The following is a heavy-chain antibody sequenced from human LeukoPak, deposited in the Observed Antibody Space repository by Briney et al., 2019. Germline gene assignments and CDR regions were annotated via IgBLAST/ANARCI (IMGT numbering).Heavy chain of an antibody. CDR3: ARAQRDYYYYYMDV. V-gene: IGHV3-23*01. D-gene: IGHD2-2*01. CDR1: GFTFSTYG. J-gene: IGHJ6*03. Sequence: GGSLRLSCAASGFTFSTYGMSWVRQAPGKGLEWVSAISGSGGSTYYADSVKGRFTISRDNAKNSLYLQMNSLRAEDTALYHCARAQRDYYYYYMDVWGKGTTVTISS. CDR2: ISGSGGST.